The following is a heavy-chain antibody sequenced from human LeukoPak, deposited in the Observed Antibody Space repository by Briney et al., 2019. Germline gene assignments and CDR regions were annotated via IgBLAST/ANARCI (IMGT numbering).Heavy chain of an antibody. CDR1: GFTFSSYA. CDR2: ISGSGGST. D-gene: IGHD3-3*01. CDR3: AKSHGVLRFLEWLLLYYFDY. J-gene: IGHJ4*02. Sequence: GGSLRLSCAASGFTFSSYAMSWVRQAPGKGLEWVSAISGSGGSTYYADSVRGRFTISRDNSKDTLYLQMNSLRAEDTAVYYCAKSHGVLRFLEWLLLYYFDYWGQGTLVTVSS. V-gene: IGHV3-23*01.